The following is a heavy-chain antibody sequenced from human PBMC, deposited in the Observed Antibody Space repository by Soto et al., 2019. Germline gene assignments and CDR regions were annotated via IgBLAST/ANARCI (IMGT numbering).Heavy chain of an antibody. V-gene: IGHV4-4*07. CDR3: AREGSYSAYNFAHGIQLWSFDF. Sequence: SETLSLTCTVSGGSINTFDCCWVPQPAGKGLEWIGRIFSSGSTSFNPSLESRVAMSVDTSKNHFSLSLSSVTAADMAVYYCAREGSYSAYNFAHGIQLWSFDFWGQGALVTVSS. J-gene: IGHJ4*02. CDR1: GGSINTFD. CDR2: IFSSGST. D-gene: IGHD5-12*01.